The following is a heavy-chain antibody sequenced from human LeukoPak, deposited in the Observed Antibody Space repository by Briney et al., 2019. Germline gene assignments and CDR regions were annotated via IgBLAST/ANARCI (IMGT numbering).Heavy chain of an antibody. CDR1: GYTFSSYW. J-gene: IGHJ4*02. CDR2: INEDGSRT. D-gene: IGHD1-26*01. CDR3: AKDITYSGSSPFDY. V-gene: IGHV3-74*01. Sequence: GGSLRLSCAASGYTFSSYWMHWVRQVPGKGPVWVSRINEDGSRTSYADSVKGRFTISRDNAKNTLYLQMNSLRAEDMALYYCAKDITYSGSSPFDYWGQGTLVTVSS.